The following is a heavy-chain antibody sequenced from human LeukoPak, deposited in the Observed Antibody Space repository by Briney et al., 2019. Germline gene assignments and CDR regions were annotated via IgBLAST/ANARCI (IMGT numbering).Heavy chain of an antibody. CDR1: GYTFTSYG. V-gene: IGHV1-18*01. CDR2: ISAYNGNT. J-gene: IGHJ4*02. CDR3: ARDVLLYGDYGGFDY. Sequence: ASVKVSCKASGYTFTSYGISWGRQAPGQGLEWMGWISAYNGNTNYAQKLQGRVTMTTDTSTSTAYMELRSLRSDDTAVYYCARDVLLYGDYGGFDYWGQGTLVTVSS. D-gene: IGHD4-17*01.